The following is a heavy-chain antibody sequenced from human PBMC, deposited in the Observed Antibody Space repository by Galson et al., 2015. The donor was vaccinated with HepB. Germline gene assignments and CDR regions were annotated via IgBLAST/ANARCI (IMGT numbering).Heavy chain of an antibody. CDR3: ASSYSSGWYGSEDY. CDR2: ISSSSSYI. V-gene: IGHV3-21*01. Sequence: SLRLSCAASGFTFSSYSMNWVRQAPGKGLEWVSSISSSSSYIYYADSVKGRFTISRDNAKDSLYLQMNSLRAEDTAVYYCASSYSSGWYGSEDYWGQGTLVTVSS. J-gene: IGHJ4*02. D-gene: IGHD6-19*01. CDR1: GFTFSSYS.